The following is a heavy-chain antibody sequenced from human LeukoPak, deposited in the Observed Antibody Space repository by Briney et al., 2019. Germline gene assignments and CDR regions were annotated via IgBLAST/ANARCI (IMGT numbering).Heavy chain of an antibody. V-gene: IGHV4-59*12. D-gene: IGHD5-18*01. Sequence: PSETLSLTCTVSGGSIRSYYWSWIRQPPGKGLEWIGYIYYSGSTNYNPSLKSRVTISVDTSKNQFSLKLSSVTAADTAVYYCAREGLWIQNAFDIWGQGAMVTVSS. CDR1: GGSIRSYY. J-gene: IGHJ3*02. CDR3: AREGLWIQNAFDI. CDR2: IYYSGST.